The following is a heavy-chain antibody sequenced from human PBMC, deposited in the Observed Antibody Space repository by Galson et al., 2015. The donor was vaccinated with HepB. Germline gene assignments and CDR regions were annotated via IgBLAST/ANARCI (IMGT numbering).Heavy chain of an antibody. CDR3: ARISVAGTWFDS. CDR1: GFSLSTSGMR. J-gene: IGHJ5*01. D-gene: IGHD6-19*01. V-gene: IGHV2-70*04. CDR2: IDWDGDK. Sequence: PALVKPTPTLTLTCTFSGFSLSTSGMRVSWIRQPPGKALEWLARIDWDGDKFYNTSLKTRLTFSKDTSKNQVVLTMTNMDPVDTATYYCARISVAGTWFDSWGQGTLVTVSS.